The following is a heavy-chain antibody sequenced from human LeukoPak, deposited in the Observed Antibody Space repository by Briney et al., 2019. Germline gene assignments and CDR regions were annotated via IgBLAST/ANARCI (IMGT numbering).Heavy chain of an antibody. D-gene: IGHD3-10*01. CDR3: ARGALYGSGSYYWFDP. CDR2: IIPIFGTA. V-gene: IGHV1-69*13. Sequence: ASVKVSCKASGGTFSSYAISWVRQAPGQGLEWMGGIIPIFGTANYAQKFQGRVTITADESTSTAYMELSSLRSEDTAVYYCARGALYGSGSYYWFDPWGQGTLVTVSS. J-gene: IGHJ5*02. CDR1: GGTFSSYA.